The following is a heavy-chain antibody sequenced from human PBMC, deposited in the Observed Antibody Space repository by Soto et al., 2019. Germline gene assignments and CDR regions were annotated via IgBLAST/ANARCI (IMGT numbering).Heavy chain of an antibody. V-gene: IGHV4-34*01. Sequence: SDNPFLTCAVYVGSFSGYYWRWIRQPPGTGLEWIGEINHSGSTNYNPSPTSRVTIAVDTSKQQFSLKLSSVTAADTAVYYCARARGSYYYYYGMDVWGQGTTVTVSS. CDR3: ARARGSYYYYYGMDV. J-gene: IGHJ6*02. D-gene: IGHD3-16*01. CDR2: INHSGST. CDR1: VGSFSGYY.